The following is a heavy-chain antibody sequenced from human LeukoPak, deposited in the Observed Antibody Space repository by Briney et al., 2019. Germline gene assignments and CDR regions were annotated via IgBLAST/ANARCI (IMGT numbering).Heavy chain of an antibody. D-gene: IGHD1-1*01. J-gene: IGHJ3*02. Sequence: GGSLRLSCAASGFTVSSNYMSWVRQAPGKGLEWVSVIYSGGSTYYADSVKGRFTISRDNSKNTLYLQMNSLRAEDTAVYYCARDRVAGEFDAFDIWGQGTMVTVSS. CDR1: GFTVSSNY. CDR3: ARDRVAGEFDAFDI. CDR2: IYSGGST. V-gene: IGHV3-66*01.